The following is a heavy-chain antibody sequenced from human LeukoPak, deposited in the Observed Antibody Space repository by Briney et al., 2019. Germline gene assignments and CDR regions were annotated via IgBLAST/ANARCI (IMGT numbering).Heavy chain of an antibody. D-gene: IGHD3-10*01. J-gene: IGHJ4*02. Sequence: GGSLRLSCAAPGFTVSSNYMTWVRQAPGKGLEWVSVIYSGGSTYYADSVKGRFTISRDNSKNTLYLQMNSLRAEDTAVYYCAREYYYGSGSNYYFDYWGQGTLVTVSS. CDR3: AREYYYGSGSNYYFDY. CDR1: GFTVSSNY. CDR2: IYSGGST. V-gene: IGHV3-66*01.